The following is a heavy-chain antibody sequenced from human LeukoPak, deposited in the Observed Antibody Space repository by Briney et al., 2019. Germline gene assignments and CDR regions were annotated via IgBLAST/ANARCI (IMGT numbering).Heavy chain of an antibody. V-gene: IGHV1-18*01. J-gene: IGHJ4*02. D-gene: IGHD2-2*01. Sequence: GASVKVSCKASGYTFTSYGISWVREAPGQGLEWMGWISAYKGNTNYAQRLQGRVTMTTDTSTSTAYMELRSLRSDDTAVYYCARDLFSRSSTSCSDYWGQGTLVTVSS. CDR2: ISAYKGNT. CDR3: ARDLFSRSSTSCSDY. CDR1: GYTFTSYG.